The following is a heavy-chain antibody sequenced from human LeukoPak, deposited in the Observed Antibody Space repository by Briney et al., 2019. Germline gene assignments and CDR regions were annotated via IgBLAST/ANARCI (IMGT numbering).Heavy chain of an antibody. Sequence: PGGSLRLSCAASGFTFSSYGMHWVRQAPGKGLEWVAVISYDGSNKYYADSVKGRFTISRDNSKNTLYLQMNSLRAEDTAFYYCGKGNTASRPGFVDWGQGTLVTVSS. CDR1: GFTFSSYG. D-gene: IGHD5-18*01. CDR2: ISYDGSNK. J-gene: IGHJ4*02. V-gene: IGHV3-30*18. CDR3: GKGNTASRPGFVD.